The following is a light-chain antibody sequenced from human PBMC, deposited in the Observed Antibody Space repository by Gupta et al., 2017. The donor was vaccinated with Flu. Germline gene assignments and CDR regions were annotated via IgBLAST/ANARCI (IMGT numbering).Light chain of an antibody. CDR1: SSNSGSNP. CDR3: ESWDDSRDGLYV. V-gene: IGLV1-44*01. J-gene: IGLJ1*01. Sequence: QSVLTQPPSASGTPGQRVTLSCSGSSSNSGSNPVNWYQQLPGTAPKLLIYRNNQRPSGGPDRVSDSKSGSSASMAICGLQSEDEADYYCESWDDSRDGLYVFGTGTKVTVL. CDR2: RNN.